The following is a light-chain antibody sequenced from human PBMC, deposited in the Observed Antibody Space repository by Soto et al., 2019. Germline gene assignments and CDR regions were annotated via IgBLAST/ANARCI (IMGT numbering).Light chain of an antibody. CDR1: RSVISTY. V-gene: IGKV3-20*01. J-gene: IGKJ1*01. CDR3: QQYGSSLTWT. CDR2: GAS. Sequence: EIVLTQSPGTLSLSPGEGATLSCRASRSVISTYLAWYQQRPGQAPRLLIYGASNRASGIPDRFSGSGSGTDFTLTISRLEPEDVAVYYCQQYGSSLTWTCGQGTKVEIK.